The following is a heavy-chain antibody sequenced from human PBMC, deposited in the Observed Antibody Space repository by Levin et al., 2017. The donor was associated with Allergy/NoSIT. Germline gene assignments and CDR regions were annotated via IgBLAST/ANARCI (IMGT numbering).Heavy chain of an antibody. J-gene: IGHJ4*02. V-gene: IGHV4-30-4*01. CDR3: ASSDILTGYPLDF. D-gene: IGHD3-9*01. CDR1: GGSINTAEYY. CDR2: FYHDGTT. Sequence: SQTLSLTCTVSGGSINTAEYYWSWIRQSPGRGLEWIGYFYHDGTTSYNPSLKSRLTISTDTSKNQFSLRLTSVTAAATAVYYCASSDILTGYPLDFWGQGILVTVSS.